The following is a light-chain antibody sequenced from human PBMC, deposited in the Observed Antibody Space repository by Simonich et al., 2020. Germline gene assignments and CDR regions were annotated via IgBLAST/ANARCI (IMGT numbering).Light chain of an antibody. CDR2: EVS. CDR1: QSLLHSDGKTY. CDR3: MQSIQLLT. V-gene: IGKV2D-29*02. Sequence: DIVMTHTPLSLSVTPGHPASISCKSSQSLLHSDGKTYLYWYLQKPGQSPQCLSYEVSNRFSGVPDRFSGSGSGTDFTLKISRVEAEDVGVYYGMQSIQLLTFGGGTKVEIK. J-gene: IGKJ4*01.